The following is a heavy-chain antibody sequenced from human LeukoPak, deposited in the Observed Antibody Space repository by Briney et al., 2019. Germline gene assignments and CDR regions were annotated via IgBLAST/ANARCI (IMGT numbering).Heavy chain of an antibody. CDR3: ANWEPSGSYSDY. Sequence: GASVKVSCKASDYTLISYAISWVRQAPGQGLEWMGWISTYNGHTNYAQKLQGRVTMTTDTSTRTAYMELRSLRSDDTAVYYCANWEPSGSYSDYWGQGTLVTVSS. V-gene: IGHV1-18*01. CDR2: ISTYNGHT. J-gene: IGHJ4*02. D-gene: IGHD1-26*01. CDR1: DYTLISYA.